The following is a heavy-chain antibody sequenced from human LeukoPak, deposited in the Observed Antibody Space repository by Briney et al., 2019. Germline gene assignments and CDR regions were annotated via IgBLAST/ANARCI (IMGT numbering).Heavy chain of an antibody. D-gene: IGHD1-26*01. CDR1: RFIFSDYY. CDR2: ISSSGSST. Sequence: PGGSLRLSCAASRFIFSDYYMSWIRQAPGKGLEWVSYISSSGSSTYYADSVKGRFTISRDNARNSLYLQMNSLRAEDTAVYYCARCAGVGATLTYYYYYGMDVWGQGTTVTVSS. V-gene: IGHV3-11*04. J-gene: IGHJ6*02. CDR3: ARCAGVGATLTYYYYYGMDV.